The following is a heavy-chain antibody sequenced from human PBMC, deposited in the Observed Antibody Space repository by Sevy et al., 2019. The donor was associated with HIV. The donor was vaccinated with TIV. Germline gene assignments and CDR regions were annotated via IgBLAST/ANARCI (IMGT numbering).Heavy chain of an antibody. V-gene: IGHV3-53*01. J-gene: IGHJ6*02. CDR1: GFTVSSNY. D-gene: IGHD5-18*01. CDR2: IYSGGST. Sequence: GGSLRLSCAASGFTVSSNYMSWVRQAPGKGLEWVSFIYSGGSTYYADSVKGGFTISRNNSKNTLYLQMNGLRAEDTAGYYCSSAHVDTAMVNYYYGLDVWGQGTTVTVSS. CDR3: SSAHVDTAMVNYYYGLDV.